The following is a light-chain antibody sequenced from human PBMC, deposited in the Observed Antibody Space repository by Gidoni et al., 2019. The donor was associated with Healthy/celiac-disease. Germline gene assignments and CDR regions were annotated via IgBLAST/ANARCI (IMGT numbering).Light chain of an antibody. CDR1: QGISNS. V-gene: IGKV1-NL1*01. CDR2: AAS. CDR3: QQYYSTPSGT. J-gene: IGKJ2*01. Sequence: DSQLTQSTSSLSASVGDRVTITCRASQGISNSLAWYQQKPGKAPKLLLYAASRLESGVPSRFSGSGSGTDSTLPISSLQPEDFATYYCQQYYSTPSGTFGQGTKLEIK.